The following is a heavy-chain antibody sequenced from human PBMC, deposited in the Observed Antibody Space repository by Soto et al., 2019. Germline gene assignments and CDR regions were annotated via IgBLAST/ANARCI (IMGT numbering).Heavy chain of an antibody. CDR2: ISVSGDKT. CDR1: GFSIDTYS. D-gene: IGHD5-12*01. J-gene: IGHJ4*01. Sequence: PGGSLRLSCAVSGFSIDTYSFAWVRQTPAKGLQWVSGISVSGDKTSYIDSVQGRFTISRDISKNTLSLQMHNLRVEDSAIYFCARWDGYADLWGRGTLVTVSS. CDR3: ARWDGYADL. V-gene: IGHV3-23*01.